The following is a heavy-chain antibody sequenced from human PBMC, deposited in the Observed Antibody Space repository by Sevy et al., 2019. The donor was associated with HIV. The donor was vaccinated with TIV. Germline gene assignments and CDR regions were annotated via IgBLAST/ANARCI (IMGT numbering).Heavy chain of an antibody. V-gene: IGHV3-21*01. D-gene: IGHD6-13*01. CDR2: ISSSSSYI. CDR3: ARAPRSSWYYYGMDV. CDR1: GFTFSSYS. J-gene: IGHJ6*02. Sequence: GGYLRLSCAASGFTFSSYSMNWVRQAPGKGLEWVSSISSSSSYIYYADSVKGRFTISRDNANNSLYLQMNSLRAEDTAAYYCARAPRSSWYYYGMDVWGHGTTVTVSS.